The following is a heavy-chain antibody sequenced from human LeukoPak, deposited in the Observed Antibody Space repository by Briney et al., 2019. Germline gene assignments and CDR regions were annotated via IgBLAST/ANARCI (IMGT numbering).Heavy chain of an antibody. V-gene: IGHV3-21*01. CDR1: GFTFSSYS. Sequence: GGSLRLSCAASGFTFSSYSMNWVRQAPGKGLEWVSSISSSSTYTYYADSVKGRFTISRDNAKNSLYLQMNNLRAEDTAVYYCARDRGKRVETSMVGFPWGQGTLVTDPS. CDR3: ARDRGKRVETSMVGFP. CDR2: ISSSSTYT. D-gene: IGHD5-18*01. J-gene: IGHJ5*02.